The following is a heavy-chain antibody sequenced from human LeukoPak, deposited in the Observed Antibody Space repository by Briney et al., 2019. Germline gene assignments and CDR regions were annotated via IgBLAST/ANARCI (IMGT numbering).Heavy chain of an antibody. V-gene: IGHV1-2*02. J-gene: IGHJ5*02. CDR2: INPNSGGT. Sequence: ASVKVSCKASGYTFTDCYVHWVRQAPGQGLEWMGWINPNSGGTNYAQKFQGRVTMTRDTSISTAYMELSRLRSDDTAVYYCARGIAAQFDPWGQGTLVTVSS. CDR3: ARGIAAQFDP. CDR1: GYTFTDCY. D-gene: IGHD6-13*01.